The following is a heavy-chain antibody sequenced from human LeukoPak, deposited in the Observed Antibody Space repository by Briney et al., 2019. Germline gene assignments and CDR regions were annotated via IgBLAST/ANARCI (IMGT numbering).Heavy chain of an antibody. CDR1: GGSISSGDYY. V-gene: IGHV4-30-4*01. CDR2: IYYSGST. D-gene: IGHD3-10*01. Sequence: SETLSLTCTVSGGSISSGDYYWSWIRQPPGKGLEWIGYIYYSGSTYYNPSLKGRVTISVDTSKNQFSLKLSSVTAADTAVYYCAREFAGRAFDIWGQGTMVTVSS. CDR3: AREFAGRAFDI. J-gene: IGHJ3*02.